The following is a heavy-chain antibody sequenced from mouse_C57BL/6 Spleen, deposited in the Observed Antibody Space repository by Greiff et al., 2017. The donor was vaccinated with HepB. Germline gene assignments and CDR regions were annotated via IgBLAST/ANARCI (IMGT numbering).Heavy chain of an antibody. Sequence: EVQGVESGEGLVKPGGSLKLSCAASGFTFSSYAMSWVRQTPEKRLEWVAYISSGGDYIYYADTVKGRFTISRDNARNTLYLQMSSLKSEDTAMYYCTRDTSFITTVVAFDYWGQGTTLTVSS. V-gene: IGHV5-9-1*02. CDR1: GFTFSSYA. CDR2: ISSGGDYI. J-gene: IGHJ2*01. CDR3: TRDTSFITTVVAFDY. D-gene: IGHD1-1*01.